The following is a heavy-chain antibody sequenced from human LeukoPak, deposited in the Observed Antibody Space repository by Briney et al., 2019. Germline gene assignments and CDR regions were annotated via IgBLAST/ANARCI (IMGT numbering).Heavy chain of an antibody. J-gene: IGHJ3*02. Sequence: SETLSLTCTVSRGSISSSSYYWGWIRQPPGKGLEWIGSIYYSGSTYYNPSLKSRVTISVDTSKNQFSLKVSSVTAADTAVYYCARRELLSTPDAFDIWGQGTMVTVSS. CDR2: IYYSGST. CDR3: ARRELLSTPDAFDI. CDR1: RGSISSSSYY. D-gene: IGHD3-10*01. V-gene: IGHV4-39*01.